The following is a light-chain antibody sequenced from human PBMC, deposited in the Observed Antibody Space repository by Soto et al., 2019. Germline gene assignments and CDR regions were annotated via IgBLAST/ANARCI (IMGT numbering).Light chain of an antibody. J-gene: IGKJ3*01. CDR1: QSVSSY. CDR2: DAS. Sequence: EIVLTQSPATLSLSPGERATLSCRASQSVSSYLAWYQQKPGQAPRLLIYDASNWATGIPARFSGSEYGTDLTLTISIPEPEDFAVYYCHQRSNWPLFTLGPWTKGDI. CDR3: HQRSNWPLFT. V-gene: IGKV3-11*01.